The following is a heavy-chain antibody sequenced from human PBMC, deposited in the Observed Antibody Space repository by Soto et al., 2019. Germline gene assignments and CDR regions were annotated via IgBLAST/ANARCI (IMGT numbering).Heavy chain of an antibody. D-gene: IGHD5-18*01. V-gene: IGHV4-61*08. CDR2: IYYSGST. CDR1: GGSINSSDYY. Sequence: SETLSLTCTVSGGSINSSDYYWSWIRQPPGKRLEWIGYIYYSGSTNYNASLKSRVTISVDTSKNQFSLKLSSVTAADTAVYYCARDNGYSYGYTLDHWGQGTLVTVSS. J-gene: IGHJ4*02. CDR3: ARDNGYSYGYTLDH.